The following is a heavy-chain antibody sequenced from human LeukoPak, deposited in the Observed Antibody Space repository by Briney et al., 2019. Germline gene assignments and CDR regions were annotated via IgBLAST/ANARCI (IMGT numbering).Heavy chain of an antibody. D-gene: IGHD3-3*01. CDR2: IYHSGST. V-gene: IGHV4-38-2*02. CDR1: GYSISSGYY. J-gene: IGHJ4*02. Sequence: KPSETLSLTCTVSGYSISSGYYWGWIRQPPGKGLEWIGSIYHSGSTYYNPSLKSRVTISVDTSKNQFSLKLSSVTAADTAVYYCARGFTIFGEKGYYFDYWGQGTLVTVSS. CDR3: ARGFTIFGEKGYYFDY.